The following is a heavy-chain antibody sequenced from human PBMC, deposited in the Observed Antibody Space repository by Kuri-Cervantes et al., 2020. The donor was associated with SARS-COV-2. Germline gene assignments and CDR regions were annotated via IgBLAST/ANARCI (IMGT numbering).Heavy chain of an antibody. Sequence: GEALKISCAASGFTFSCYSMNWVRQAPGKGLEWVSYISSNSSTIYYADSVKGRFTISRDNAKNSLYLQMNSLRAEDTAVYYCASPEVAIRGWGQGTLVTVSS. V-gene: IGHV3-48*01. D-gene: IGHD2-2*02. CDR1: GFTFSCYS. J-gene: IGHJ4*02. CDR2: ISSNSSTI. CDR3: ASPEVAIRG.